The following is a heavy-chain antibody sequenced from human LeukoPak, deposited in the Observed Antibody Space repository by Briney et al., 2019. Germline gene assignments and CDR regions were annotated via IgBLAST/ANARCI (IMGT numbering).Heavy chain of an antibody. CDR3: ARAPYCSGGSCYRPGSWFDP. CDR2: IYYSGST. V-gene: IGHV4-59*01. D-gene: IGHD2-15*01. Sequence: SETLSLTCTVSGGSISSYYWSWIRQPPGKGLEWIGYIYYSGSTNYNPSLKSRVTISVDTSKNQSSLKLSSVTAADTAVYYCARAPYCSGGSCYRPGSWFDPWGQGTLVTVSS. CDR1: GGSISSYY. J-gene: IGHJ5*02.